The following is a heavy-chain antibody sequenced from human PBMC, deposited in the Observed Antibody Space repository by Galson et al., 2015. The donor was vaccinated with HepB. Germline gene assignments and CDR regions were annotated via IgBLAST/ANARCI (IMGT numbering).Heavy chain of an antibody. CDR1: GGTFSSYA. V-gene: IGHV1-69*13. CDR3: ARGLWDDILTGYSAYYFDY. CDR2: IIPIFGTA. Sequence: SVKVSCKASGGTFSSYAISWVRQAPGQGLEWMGGIIPIFGTANYAQKFQGRVTITADESTSTAYMELSSLRSEDTAVYYCARGLWDDILTGYSAYYFDYWGQGTLVTVSS. J-gene: IGHJ4*02. D-gene: IGHD3-9*01.